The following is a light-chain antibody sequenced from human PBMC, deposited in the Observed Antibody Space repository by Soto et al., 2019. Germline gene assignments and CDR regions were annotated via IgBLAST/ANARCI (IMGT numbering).Light chain of an antibody. V-gene: IGLV3-21*04. CDR2: YDS. CDR3: QMWNMSSDPSV. Sequence: SYELTQPPSVSVAPGKTARITCGGNNIGCKSVHWYQQKPGQAPVLVIYYDSDRPSGIPERFSGSNSGNPATLTISRVEVGDEADSYGQMWNMSSDPSVFGTGTKLTVL. J-gene: IGLJ1*01. CDR1: NIGCKS.